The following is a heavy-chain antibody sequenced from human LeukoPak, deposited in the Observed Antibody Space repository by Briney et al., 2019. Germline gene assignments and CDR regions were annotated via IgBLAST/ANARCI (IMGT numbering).Heavy chain of an antibody. CDR3: AKGPRGAGLTIDY. Sequence: GGSLRLSCAASGFTFSISDMHWVRQATGKGLEWVSSISTAGNTFYPGSVEGRFSISRDNAKNSLYLQMNSLRAGDTAVYYCAKGPRGAGLTIDYWGQGTLVTVSS. J-gene: IGHJ4*02. V-gene: IGHV3-13*01. D-gene: IGHD3-10*01. CDR1: GFTFSISD. CDR2: ISTAGNT.